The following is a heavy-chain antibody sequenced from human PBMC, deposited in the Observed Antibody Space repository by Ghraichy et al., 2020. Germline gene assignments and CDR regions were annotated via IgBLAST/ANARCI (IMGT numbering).Heavy chain of an antibody. CDR3: ARHVAVPRTRGFDY. CDR2: IHHSGST. Sequence: GSLRLSCAVSGDSISTSNWWSWVRQPPGKGLEWIGEIHHSGSTNSNPSLKSRASISMDKPKNQLYLKLTSVTAADTAVYYCARHVAVPRTRGFDYWGQGTLVSVSS. D-gene: IGHD6-19*01. CDR1: GDSISTSNW. J-gene: IGHJ4*02. V-gene: IGHV4-4*02.